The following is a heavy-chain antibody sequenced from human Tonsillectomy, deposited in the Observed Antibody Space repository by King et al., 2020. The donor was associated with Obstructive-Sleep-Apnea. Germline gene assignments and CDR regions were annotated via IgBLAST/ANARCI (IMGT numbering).Heavy chain of an antibody. CDR3: ARSPPPSVSYYYYYYGMDV. CDR1: GGTFSSYG. CDR2: IIPIFGNA. V-gene: IGHV1-69*01. Sequence: VQLVESGAEVKKPGSSVKVSCKASGGTFSSYGISWVRQDPGHGLEWMVGIIPIFGNANYAQKFQGRVTITADESTSTAYMELSSLRSEDTAVYYCARSPPPSVSYYYYYYGMDVWGQGTTVTVSS. D-gene: IGHD1-26*01. J-gene: IGHJ6*02.